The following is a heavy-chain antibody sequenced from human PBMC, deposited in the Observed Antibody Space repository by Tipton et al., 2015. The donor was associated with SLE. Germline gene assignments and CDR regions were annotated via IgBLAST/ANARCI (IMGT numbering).Heavy chain of an antibody. D-gene: IGHD1-26*01. Sequence: TLSLTCTVSGGSISSYYWGWILQPPGKGLGWIGCIYYSGSTNYNPSRKSRVTISVDTSKNQFSLKLSSVTAADTAVYYCAREVGATFFDYWGQGTLVTVSS. J-gene: IGHJ4*02. CDR1: GGSISSYY. V-gene: IGHV4-59*01. CDR2: IYYSGST. CDR3: AREVGATFFDY.